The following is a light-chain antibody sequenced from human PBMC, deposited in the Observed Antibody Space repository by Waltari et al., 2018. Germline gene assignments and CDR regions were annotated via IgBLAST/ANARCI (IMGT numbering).Light chain of an antibody. V-gene: IGKV3-20*01. CDR2: VAS. CDR3: QHYVSPVPT. CDR1: QSVGNSY. J-gene: IGKJ3*01. Sequence: IGLTQSPGTLSFSPGERATLYCRASQSVGNSYLAWYKQKPCQAPRLLLYVASSRATGIPNRFTGSGFATDSTLNISKLQPEDFAVYYCQHYVSPVPTFGPGTKVDIK.